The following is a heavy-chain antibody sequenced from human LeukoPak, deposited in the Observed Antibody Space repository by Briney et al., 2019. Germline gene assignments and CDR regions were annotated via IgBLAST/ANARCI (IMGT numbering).Heavy chain of an antibody. Sequence: PSETLSLTCTVSGASVSSGSYYWSWIRQSPGKGLEWIGFMSYNVHTDYNPSLKSRVTLSADTSNNQFSLRLNSVTAADTAVYFCATVAGAGTGPDNWGQGTLVTVSS. CDR2: MSYNVHT. CDR3: ATVAGAGTGPDN. V-gene: IGHV4-61*01. J-gene: IGHJ4*02. D-gene: IGHD6-13*01. CDR1: GASVSSGSYY.